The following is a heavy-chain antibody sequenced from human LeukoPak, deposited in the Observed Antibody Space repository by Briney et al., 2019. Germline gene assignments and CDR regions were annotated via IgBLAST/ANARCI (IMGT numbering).Heavy chain of an antibody. V-gene: IGHV3-11*01. J-gene: IGHJ6*02. CDR2: ISSGSTI. Sequence: TPGGSLRLSCTASGFTFSDYYMSWIRQAPGKGLEWVSYISSGSTIYYADSVKGRFTISRDNAKNSLYLQMNSLRAEDSAVYYCARTPAGTPYYYYGMDVWGQGTTVTVS. CDR3: ARTPAGTPYYYYGMDV. D-gene: IGHD6-13*01. CDR1: GFTFSDYY.